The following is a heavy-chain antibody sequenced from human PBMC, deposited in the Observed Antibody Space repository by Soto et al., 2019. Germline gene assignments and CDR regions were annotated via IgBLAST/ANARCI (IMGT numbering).Heavy chain of an antibody. CDR1: GDTDTNYV. CDR3: EAEMTFGKLSVV. D-gene: IGHD3-16*02. CDR2: IFPKFGTT. Sequence: QVQLVQSGAEVKKPGSSVKVSCKASGDTDTNYVISWVRQAPGQGLEWMGGIFPKFGTTYSAQKLQDRLTITADERTSTVYMQLSSLRLDGTAVYYCEAEMTFGKLSVVWGQGTTVTVSS. J-gene: IGHJ6*02. V-gene: IGHV1-69*01.